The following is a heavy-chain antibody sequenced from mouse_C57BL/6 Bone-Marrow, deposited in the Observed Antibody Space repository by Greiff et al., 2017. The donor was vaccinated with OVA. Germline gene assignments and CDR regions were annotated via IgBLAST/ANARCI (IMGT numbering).Heavy chain of an antibody. Sequence: VKLMESGAELARPGASVKLSCKASGYTFTSYGISWVKQSTGQGLEWIGEIYPRSGNTYYNEKFKGKATLTADKSSSTAYMELRSLTSEDSAVYFCARDYYGRNYFDYWGQGTTLTVSS. CDR3: ARDYYGRNYFDY. CDR1: GYTFTSYG. D-gene: IGHD1-1*01. V-gene: IGHV1-81*01. J-gene: IGHJ2*01. CDR2: IYPRSGNT.